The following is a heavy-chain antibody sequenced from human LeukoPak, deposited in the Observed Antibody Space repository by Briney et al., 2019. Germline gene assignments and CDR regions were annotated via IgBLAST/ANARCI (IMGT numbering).Heavy chain of an antibody. V-gene: IGHV3-23*01. D-gene: IGHD4-11*01. CDR1: VLAFSRYA. CDR3: ATAPHDYGNYNWFDP. CDR2: ISGSGGST. J-gene: IGHJ5*02. Sequence: GGSLRLSCAASVLAFSRYAMSWVRQAPGKGLERAAGISGSGGSTYYAGSAKGRFTISRDNSKTTMYLQMNSLRAEDTAIYYCATAPHDYGNYNWFDPWGQGTLVTVSS.